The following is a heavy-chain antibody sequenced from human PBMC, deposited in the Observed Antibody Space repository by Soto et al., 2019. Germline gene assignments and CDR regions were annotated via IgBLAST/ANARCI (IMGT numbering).Heavy chain of an antibody. CDR3: ARGRYSSGWYPKHYYYYMDV. CDR2: IKQDGSEK. D-gene: IGHD6-19*01. V-gene: IGHV3-7*01. CDR1: GFTFSSYW. J-gene: IGHJ6*03. Sequence: EVQLVESGGGLVRPGGSLRLSCAASGFTFSSYWMSWVRQAPGKGLEWVANIKQDGSEKYYVDSVKGRFTISRDNAKNSLYLQMNSLRAEDTAVYYCARGRYSSGWYPKHYYYYMDVWGKGTTVTVSS.